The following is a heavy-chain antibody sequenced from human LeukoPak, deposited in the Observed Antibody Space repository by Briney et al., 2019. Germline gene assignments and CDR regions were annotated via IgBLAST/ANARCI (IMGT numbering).Heavy chain of an antibody. CDR3: ARGPTVTSNFDY. V-gene: IGHV3-43*02. CDR1: GFTFRDFS. CDR2: ISGDADTT. J-gene: IGHJ4*02. Sequence: GGSLRLSCAASGFTFRDFSMHWVRQAPGKGLEWLSLISGDADTTHYADSVKGRFTISRDNSKNTLYLQMNSLRPEDTAVYYCARGPTVTSNFDYWGQGTLVTVSS. D-gene: IGHD4-17*01.